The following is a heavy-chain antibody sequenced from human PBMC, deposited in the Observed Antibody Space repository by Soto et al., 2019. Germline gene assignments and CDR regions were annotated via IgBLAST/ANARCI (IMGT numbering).Heavy chain of an antibody. D-gene: IGHD3-3*01. CDR3: AKSVRFLEWLPPNWFDP. CDR1: GFTFSSYG. CDR2: ISYDGSNK. J-gene: IGHJ5*02. V-gene: IGHV3-30*18. Sequence: QVQLVESGGGVVQPGRSLRLSCAASGFTFSSYGMHWVRQAPGKGLEWVAVISYDGSNKYYADSVKGRFTISRDNSKNTLYLQMNSLRAEDTAVYCCAKSVRFLEWLPPNWFDPWGQGTLVTVSS.